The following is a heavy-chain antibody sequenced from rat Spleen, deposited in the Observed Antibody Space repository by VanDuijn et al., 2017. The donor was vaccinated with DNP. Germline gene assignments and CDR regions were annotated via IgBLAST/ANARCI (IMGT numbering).Heavy chain of an antibody. D-gene: IGHD1-2*01. J-gene: IGHJ3*01. CDR3: ATSTGAY. CDR1: GFTFTNSD. CDR2: ISTSGGVT. Sequence: EVQVVESGGGLVQPGRSMTVSCAASGFTFTNSDMAWVRQAPTKGLEWVASISTSGGVTYYRDSVKGRFTISRDNAERTLYLQMDSLRPEDTATYYCATSTGAYWGQGTLVTVSS. V-gene: IGHV5-25*01.